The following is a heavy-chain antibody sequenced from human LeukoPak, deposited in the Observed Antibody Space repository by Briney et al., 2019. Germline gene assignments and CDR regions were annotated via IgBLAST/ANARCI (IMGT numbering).Heavy chain of an antibody. J-gene: IGHJ6*02. CDR1: GGSFSGYY. D-gene: IGHD3-3*01. CDR3: ARVGHYYDFWSGYYRYYYYGMDV. CDR2: INHSGST. Sequence: SETLSLTCAVYGGSFSGYYWSWIRQPPGKGLEWIGEINHSGSTNYNPSLKSRVTISVDTSKNQFSLKLSSVTAADTAVYYCARVGHYYDFWSGYYRYYYYGMDVWGQGTTVTVSS. V-gene: IGHV4-34*01.